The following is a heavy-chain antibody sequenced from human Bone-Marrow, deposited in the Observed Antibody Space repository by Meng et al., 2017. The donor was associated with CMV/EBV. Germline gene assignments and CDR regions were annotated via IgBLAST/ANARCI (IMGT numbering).Heavy chain of an antibody. CDR2: INPNSGDT. Sequence: ASVKVSCKASGYTFTGYNIHWVRQAPGQGLEWMGWINPNSGDTKYAQRFEGRVTLTTETAISTAYMVLSRLRSDDTAVFFCARLLHTSLGTNYYYGMDVWGQGTTVTVSS. J-gene: IGHJ6*02. CDR3: ARLLHTSLGTNYYYGMDV. V-gene: IGHV1-2*02. CDR1: GYTFTGYN. D-gene: IGHD3-10*01.